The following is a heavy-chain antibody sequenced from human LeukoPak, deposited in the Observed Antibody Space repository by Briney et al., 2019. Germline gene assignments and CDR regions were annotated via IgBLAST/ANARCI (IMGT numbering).Heavy chain of an antibody. Sequence: GGSLRLSCAASGFTLSSYSMNWVRQAPGKGLEWVSYISSSSTHIYYADSVKGRYTISRDNARNSLYLQINSLRAEDTAIYYCARSEHSSSSFDYWGQGTLVTVSS. CDR2: ISSSSTHI. CDR3: ARSEHSSSSFDY. V-gene: IGHV3-21*01. CDR1: GFTLSSYS. J-gene: IGHJ4*02. D-gene: IGHD6-6*01.